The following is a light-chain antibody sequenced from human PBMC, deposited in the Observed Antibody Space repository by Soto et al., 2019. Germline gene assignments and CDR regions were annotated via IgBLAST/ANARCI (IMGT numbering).Light chain of an antibody. CDR2: EVS. J-gene: IGLJ2*01. Sequence: QSVLTQPASVSGSPGQSITISCTGTSSDVGGYNYVSWYQQHPGKAPKLMIYEVSNRPLGVSNRFSGPKSGNTASLTISGLQAEDEADYYCTSYTRSSTLVVFGGGTQLTVL. CDR3: TSYTRSSTLVV. CDR1: SSDVGGYNY. V-gene: IGLV2-14*01.